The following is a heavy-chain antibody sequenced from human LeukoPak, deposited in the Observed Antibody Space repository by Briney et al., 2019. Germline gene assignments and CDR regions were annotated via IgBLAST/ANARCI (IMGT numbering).Heavy chain of an antibody. CDR2: ISSSGSTI. CDR3: ARDREYYYDSSSIDY. CDR1: GFTFSDYY. J-gene: IGHJ4*02. V-gene: IGHV3-11*04. Sequence: KLGGSLRLSCAASGFTFSDYYMSWIRQAPGKGLEWVSYISSSGSTIYYAGSVKGRFTISRDNAKNSLYLQMNSLRAEDTAVYYCARDREYYYDSSSIDYWGQGTLVTVSS. D-gene: IGHD3-22*01.